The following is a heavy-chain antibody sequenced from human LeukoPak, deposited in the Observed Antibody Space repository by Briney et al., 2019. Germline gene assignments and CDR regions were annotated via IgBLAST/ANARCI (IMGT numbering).Heavy chain of an antibody. D-gene: IGHD6-6*01. Sequence: PSETLSLTCAVYGGSFSGYYWSWIRQPPGKGLEWVSAISGSGGSTYYADSVKGRFTISRDNSKNTLYLQMNSLRAEDTAVYYCARAIAARARGAFDYWGQGTLVTVSS. CDR1: GGSFSGYY. V-gene: IGHV3-23*01. J-gene: IGHJ4*02. CDR3: ARAIAARARGAFDY. CDR2: ISGSGGST.